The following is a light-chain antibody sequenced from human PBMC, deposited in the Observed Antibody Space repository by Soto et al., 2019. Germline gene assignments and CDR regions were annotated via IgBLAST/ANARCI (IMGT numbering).Light chain of an antibody. V-gene: IGKV3-20*01. CDR3: QQYGSTPPT. J-gene: IGKJ1*01. Sequence: EIVLTQAPGTLSLSPWERATLSCRASQSVTSSYLAWYQRKPGQAPRLLIFAASPMATGIPDKFSGRGSGTDFDLTISRLEPGDFALYYCQQYGSTPPTFGQGTKVEIK. CDR2: AAS. CDR1: QSVTSSY.